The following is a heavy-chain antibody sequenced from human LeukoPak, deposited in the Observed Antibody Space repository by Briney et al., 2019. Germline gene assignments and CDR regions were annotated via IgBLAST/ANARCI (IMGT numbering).Heavy chain of an antibody. CDR1: GFTFTTFN. D-gene: IGHD4-17*01. V-gene: IGHV3-21*01. Sequence: PWGSLSLSCAASGFTFTTFNMNWVRQSPGKGLEWVSCISSSSDYIYYADSVKGRFTISRDNSRNSLYLQMNSLRAEDTAVYYCAGRDYGDYFFDSWGQGTLVTVSS. J-gene: IGHJ4*02. CDR2: ISSSSDYI. CDR3: AGRDYGDYFFDS.